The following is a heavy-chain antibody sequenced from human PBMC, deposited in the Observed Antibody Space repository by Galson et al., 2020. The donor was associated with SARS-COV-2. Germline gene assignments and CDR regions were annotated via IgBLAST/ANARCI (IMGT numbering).Heavy chain of an antibody. CDR1: GYTFTSYH. Sequence: ASVKVSCKTSGYTFTSYHLHWVRQAPGQGLEWVGIINPRDDITTYAQKFQGRVTVTRDTSTNTVYMELSSLRREDTAVYFCAREWGDISASGCDYWCRGTLVTVSS. D-gene: IGHD2-21*02. CDR2: INPRDDIT. CDR3: AREWGDISASGCDY. J-gene: IGHJ4*02. V-gene: IGHV1-46*01.